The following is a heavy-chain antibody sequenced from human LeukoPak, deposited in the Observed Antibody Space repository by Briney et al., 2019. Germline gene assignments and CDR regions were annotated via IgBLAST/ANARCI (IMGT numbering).Heavy chain of an antibody. J-gene: IGHJ4*02. Sequence: SETLSLTCTVSGGPISNYYWTWIRQSPGQGLEWIGDVYNSGITDYNPSLKSRLTISLDTSKNQFSLRLSSMTAADTAVYYCARSRGLAGAATVIDYWGQGTRVIVSS. CDR2: VYNSGIT. CDR3: ARSRGLAGAATVIDY. CDR1: GGPISNYY. V-gene: IGHV4-59*08. D-gene: IGHD6-25*01.